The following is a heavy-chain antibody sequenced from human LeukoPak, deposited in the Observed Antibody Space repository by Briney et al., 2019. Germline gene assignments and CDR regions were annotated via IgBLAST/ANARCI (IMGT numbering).Heavy chain of an antibody. D-gene: IGHD3-9*01. CDR2: IYWDDDK. Sequence: SGPTLVKPTQTLTLTCTFSGFSLSTSGVGVGWIRQPPGKALEWLALIYWDDDKRYSPSLKSRLTITKDTCKNQVVLTMTNMDPVDTATYYCARSPYYDILTGSRGTFDYWGQGTLVTVSS. J-gene: IGHJ4*02. V-gene: IGHV2-5*02. CDR3: ARSPYYDILTGSRGTFDY. CDR1: GFSLSTSGVG.